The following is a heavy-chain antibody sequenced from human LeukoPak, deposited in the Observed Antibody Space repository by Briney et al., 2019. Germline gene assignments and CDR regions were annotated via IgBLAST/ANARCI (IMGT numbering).Heavy chain of an antibody. Sequence: GRSLRLSCAASGFTFSNYGMYWVRQAPGKGLEWVAVICYDGSNKYYADSVKGRFTLSRDNSKNTLFLQMNSLRPEDTAVYFCARDLTQLALFDYWGQGTLVTVSS. J-gene: IGHJ4*02. CDR2: ICYDGSNK. CDR3: ARDLTQLALFDY. CDR1: GFTFSNYG. D-gene: IGHD6-13*01. V-gene: IGHV3-33*01.